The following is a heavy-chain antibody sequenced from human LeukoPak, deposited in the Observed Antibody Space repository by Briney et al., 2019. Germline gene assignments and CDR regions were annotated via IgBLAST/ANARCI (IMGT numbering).Heavy chain of an antibody. CDR3: ARSDYDNHGHSFDI. Sequence: GESLKISCLGSGYSFTTYWIGWVRQMPGKGLEWMGIIYPDDSDTTFSPSFLGQVTVSADKSINTAYLQWSSLKASDTATYYCARSDYDNHGHSFDIWGQGTMLTVS. CDR1: GYSFTTYW. D-gene: IGHD3-22*01. CDR2: IYPDDSDT. V-gene: IGHV5-51*01. J-gene: IGHJ3*02.